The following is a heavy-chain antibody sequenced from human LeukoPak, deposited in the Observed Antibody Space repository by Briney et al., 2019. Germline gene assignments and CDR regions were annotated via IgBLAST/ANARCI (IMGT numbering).Heavy chain of an antibody. CDR2: ISAYNGNT. V-gene: IGHV1-18*01. CDR3: VLDIVAGYNWFDP. CDR1: GYTFTSYG. J-gene: IGHJ5*02. D-gene: IGHD5-12*01. Sequence: ASVKVSCKASGYTFTSYGISWVRQAPGQGLEWMGWISAYNGNTNYAQKFQARVTMTIDTSTNTAFMELRSLRSDDTAVYYCVLDIVAGYNWFDPWGQGTLVTVSS.